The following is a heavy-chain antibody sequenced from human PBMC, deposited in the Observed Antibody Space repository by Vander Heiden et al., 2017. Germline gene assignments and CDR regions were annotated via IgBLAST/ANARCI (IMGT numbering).Heavy chain of an antibody. CDR1: GGSISSYY. Sequence: QVQLQESGPGLVKPSETLSLTCTVSGGSISSYYWSWIRQPAGKGLEWIGRIYTSGSTNYNPSLKSRVTMSVDTSKNQFSLKLSSVTAADTAVYYCARERGTYYYDSSGYYYDGAFDIWGQGTMVTVSS. V-gene: IGHV4-4*07. D-gene: IGHD3-22*01. CDR2: IYTSGST. CDR3: ARERGTYYYDSSGYYYDGAFDI. J-gene: IGHJ3*02.